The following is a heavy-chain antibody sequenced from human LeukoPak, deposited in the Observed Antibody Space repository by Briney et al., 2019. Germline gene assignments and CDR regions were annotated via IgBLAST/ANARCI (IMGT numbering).Heavy chain of an antibody. CDR1: AFTFSNYW. D-gene: IGHD3-3*01. J-gene: IGHJ6*02. Sequence: GSLRLSCAASAFTFSNYWMTWVRQAPGKGLEWVSITYSGGLTYYADSVKGTFTISRDSSKNTLYLQMDSLRAEDTAVYYCARGFFGMDVWGQGTTVTVSS. CDR3: ARGFFGMDV. V-gene: IGHV3-66*01. CDR2: TYSGGLT.